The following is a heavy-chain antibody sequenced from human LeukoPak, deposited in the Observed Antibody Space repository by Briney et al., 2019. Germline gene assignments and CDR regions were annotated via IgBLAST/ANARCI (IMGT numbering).Heavy chain of an antibody. V-gene: IGHV3-30-3*01. CDR3: ARLRSHALGYCSGGSCYAPNNWFDP. J-gene: IGHJ5*02. CDR2: ISYDGSNK. Sequence: QSGGSLRLSCAASGFTFSSYAMHWVRQAPGKGLEWVAVISYDGSNKYYADSVKGRFTISRDNSKNTLYLQMNSLRAEDTAVYYCARLRSHALGYCSGGSCYAPNNWFDPWGQGTLVTVSS. D-gene: IGHD2-15*01. CDR1: GFTFSSYA.